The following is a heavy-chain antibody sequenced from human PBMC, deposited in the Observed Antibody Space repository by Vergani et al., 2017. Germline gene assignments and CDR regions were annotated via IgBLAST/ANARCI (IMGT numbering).Heavy chain of an antibody. CDR2: IYPGNSET. Sequence: EVQLEQSGAAVKKPGESLEISGKGSGYSFSTNWIAWVRERPGQGLEWMGMIYPGNSETRNNPSFRGQVTMSVDKSISTAYLQWSSLKASDSAMYYCARVYCRGMSCAGTDYFYHIDVWGKGTTVTVS. J-gene: IGHJ6*03. CDR1: GYSFSTNW. V-gene: IGHV5-51*03. CDR3: ARVYCRGMSCAGTDYFYHIDV. D-gene: IGHD3/OR15-3a*01.